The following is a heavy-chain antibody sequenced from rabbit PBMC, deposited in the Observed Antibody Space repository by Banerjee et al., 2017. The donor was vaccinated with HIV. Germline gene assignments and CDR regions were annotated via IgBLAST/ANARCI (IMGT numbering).Heavy chain of an antibody. CDR3: ARGYAGSSYFNYFNF. Sequence: QLVETGGGLVQPGGSLTLSCKASGFDISNYYISWVRQAPGKGLEWIGYIDPVFGSTYYASWVNGRFTISSHNAQNTLYLQLNSLTAADTATYFCARGYAGSSYFNYFNFWGQGTLVTVS. D-gene: IGHD8-1*01. J-gene: IGHJ4*01. CDR1: GFDISNYY. V-gene: IGHV1S7*01. CDR2: IDPVFGST.